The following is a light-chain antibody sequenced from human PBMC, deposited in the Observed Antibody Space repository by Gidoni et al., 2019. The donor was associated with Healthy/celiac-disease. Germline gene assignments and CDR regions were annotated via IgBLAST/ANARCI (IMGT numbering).Light chain of an antibody. V-gene: IGKV1-5*03. CDR3: QQYNGYPWT. CDR1: QSIRSC. J-gene: IGKJ1*01. Sequence: DIQMTQSPSTLSASVGDSVTITCRARQSIRSCLAWYQQKPGKAPKLLIYKASSLESGVPSRFSGSGAGTEFSLTISSLQPDDFATYYCQQYNGYPWTFGQGTKVEIK. CDR2: KAS.